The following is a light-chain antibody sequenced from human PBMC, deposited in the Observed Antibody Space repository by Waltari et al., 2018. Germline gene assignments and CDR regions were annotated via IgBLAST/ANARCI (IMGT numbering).Light chain of an antibody. CDR2: DVN. J-gene: IGLJ3*02. Sequence: QSALTQPASMSGSPGQSITVSCTGATSDIGSHNIVSWYQQHPGKAPKPILYDVNRRPSGFSDRFSGSKSGITASLTISGLQAEDEADYYCCSYAGSTTWVFGGGTKLTVL. CDR3: CSYAGSTTWV. CDR1: TSDIGSHNI. V-gene: IGLV2-23*02.